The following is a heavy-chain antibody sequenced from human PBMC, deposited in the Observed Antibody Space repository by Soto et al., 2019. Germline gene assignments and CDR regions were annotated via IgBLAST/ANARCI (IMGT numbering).Heavy chain of an antibody. V-gene: IGHV3-21*01. Sequence: GGSLRLSCAASGFTFSSNTMSWVRQAPGKGLEWVSSITSSGTYKYYAESVTGRFTISRDNAKNSLYLQMNSLRAEDTAVYYCARGTGGNYYYFNYWGQGTLVTVSS. CDR2: ITSSGTYK. J-gene: IGHJ4*02. D-gene: IGHD1-26*01. CDR3: ARGTGGNYYYFNY. CDR1: GFTFSSNT.